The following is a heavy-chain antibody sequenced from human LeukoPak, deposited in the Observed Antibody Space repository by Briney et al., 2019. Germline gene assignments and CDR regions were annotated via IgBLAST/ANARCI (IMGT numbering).Heavy chain of an antibody. V-gene: IGHV4-34*01. J-gene: IGHJ4*02. CDR3: ARGRGATYYYGSGSYYNLDY. Sequence: SETLSLTCAVYGGSFSGYYWSWIRQPPGKGLEWIGEINHSGSTNYNPSLKSRVTISVDTSKNQFSLKLSSVTAADTAVYYCARGRGATYYYGSGSYYNLDYWGQETLVTVSS. D-gene: IGHD3-10*01. CDR1: GGSFSGYY. CDR2: INHSGST.